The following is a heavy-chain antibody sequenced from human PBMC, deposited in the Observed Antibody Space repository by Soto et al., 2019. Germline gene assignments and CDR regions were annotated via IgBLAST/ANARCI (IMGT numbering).Heavy chain of an antibody. J-gene: IGHJ6*02. D-gene: IGHD5-12*01. V-gene: IGHV1-46*03. CDR1: GYTFTSYY. Sequence: GASVKVSCKASGYTFTSYYMHWVRPAPGQGLEWMGIINPSGGSTSYAQKFQGRVTMTRDTSTSTVYMELSSLRSEDTAVYYCARDKVEMATIHYGMDVWGQGTTVTVSS. CDR2: INPSGGST. CDR3: ARDKVEMATIHYGMDV.